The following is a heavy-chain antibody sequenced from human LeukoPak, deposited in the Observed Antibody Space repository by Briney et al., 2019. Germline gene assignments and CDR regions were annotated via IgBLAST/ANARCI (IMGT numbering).Heavy chain of an antibody. Sequence: GESLKISCKGSGYSFTSYWIGWVRQMPGKGLEWMAIIYPGDSDTRYSPSLEGQVTISADKSISTAYLQWSSLKASDTAMYYCARSSDSSGYYDYFDYWGQGTLVTVSS. CDR3: ARSSDSSGYYDYFDY. D-gene: IGHD3-22*01. CDR1: GYSFTSYW. V-gene: IGHV5-51*01. J-gene: IGHJ4*02. CDR2: IYPGDSDT.